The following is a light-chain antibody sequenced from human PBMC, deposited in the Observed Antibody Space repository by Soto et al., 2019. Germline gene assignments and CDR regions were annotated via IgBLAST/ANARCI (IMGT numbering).Light chain of an antibody. V-gene: IGKV1-33*01. CDR1: QDISNY. J-gene: IGKJ2*01. CDR3: HQYDNLPPT. Sequence: DIQMTQSPSSLSASVGDRVTITCQASQDISNYLNWYQQKPGKAPKLLIYDASNLETGVPSRFIGSVSGTDFTFTISSLQPEDIATYYCHQYDNLPPTFGQGTKQEIK. CDR2: DAS.